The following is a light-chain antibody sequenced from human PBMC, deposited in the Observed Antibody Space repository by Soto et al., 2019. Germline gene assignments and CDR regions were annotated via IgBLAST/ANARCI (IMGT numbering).Light chain of an antibody. J-gene: IGKJ4*01. CDR3: QQYGSVPLT. CDR1: QSVSTSY. V-gene: IGKV3-20*01. CDR2: GAS. Sequence: EIVLTQSPGTLSLSPGERATLSCRASQSVSTSYLAWYQQKPGQAPRLLIYGASSRATGIPDRFSGSGSGADFPLTISRLEPEDFAVYYCQQYGSVPLTFGGGPKVEIK.